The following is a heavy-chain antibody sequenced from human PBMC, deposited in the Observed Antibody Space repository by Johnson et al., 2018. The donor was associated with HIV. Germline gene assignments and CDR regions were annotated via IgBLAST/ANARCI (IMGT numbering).Heavy chain of an antibody. D-gene: IGHD2-15*01. J-gene: IGHJ3*02. V-gene: IGHV3-9*01. CDR3: ARIGAWQLHRAFDI. CDR2: ISWNSGSI. CDR1: GFTFDDYA. Sequence: VLLVESGGGLVQPGRSLRLSCAASGFTFDDYAMHWVRQAPGKGLEWVSGISWNSGSIGYADSVKGRFTISRDNSKNTLYLQMNSLRAEDTAVYYCARIGAWQLHRAFDIWGQGTMVTVSS.